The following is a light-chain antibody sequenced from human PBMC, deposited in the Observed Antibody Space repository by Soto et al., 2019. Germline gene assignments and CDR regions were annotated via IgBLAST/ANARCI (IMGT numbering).Light chain of an antibody. V-gene: IGLV2-8*01. CDR2: EVN. CDR3: SSYSGSSNV. J-gene: IGLJ1*01. CDR1: SSDVGGYNY. Sequence: SAPTQPPSASVSPGESVSRACTGTSSDVGGYNYVSWYQQHPGKAPKLMIYEVNKRPSGVPDRFSGSKSGNTASLTVSGLQAEDEADYYCSSYSGSSNVFGTGTKVTVL.